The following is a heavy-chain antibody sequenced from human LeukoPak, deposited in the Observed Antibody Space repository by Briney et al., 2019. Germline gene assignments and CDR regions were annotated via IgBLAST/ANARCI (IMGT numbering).Heavy chain of an antibody. CDR2: INPNSGGT. J-gene: IGHJ3*02. Sequence: ASVKVSCKASGYTFTGYYMHWVRQAPGQGLEWMGWINPNSGGTNYAQKFQGRVTMTRDTSISTAYMELSRLRSDDTAVYYCARDLVGARNAFDIWGQGTMVTVSS. CDR1: GYTFTGYY. D-gene: IGHD1-26*01. V-gene: IGHV1-2*02. CDR3: ARDLVGARNAFDI.